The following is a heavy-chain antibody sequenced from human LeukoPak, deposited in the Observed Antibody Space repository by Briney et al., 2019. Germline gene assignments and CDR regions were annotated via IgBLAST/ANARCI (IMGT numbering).Heavy chain of an antibody. V-gene: IGHV4-34*01. D-gene: IGHD3-22*01. CDR2: INHCGST. J-gene: IGHJ4*02. CDR1: GGSFSGYY. Sequence: PSETLSLTCAVYGGSFSGYYWSWIRQPPGKGLEWIGEINHCGSTNYNPSLKSRVTISVDTSKNQFSLKLSSVTAADTAVYYCARVKYYYDSSGYYQIDYWGQGTLVTVSS. CDR3: ARVKYYYDSSGYYQIDY.